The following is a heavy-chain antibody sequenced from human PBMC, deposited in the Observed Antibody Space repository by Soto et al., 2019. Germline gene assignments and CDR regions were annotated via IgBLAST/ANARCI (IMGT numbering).Heavy chain of an antibody. Sequence: EVQLVESGGGLVQPGGSLKLSCAASGFTFSGSAMHWVRQASGKGLEWVGRIRSKANSYATAYAASVKGRFTISRDDSKNTAYLQMNSLKTEDTAVYYCRVYDNSGPTLGDYWGRGTLVTVSS. V-gene: IGHV3-73*02. J-gene: IGHJ4*02. D-gene: IGHD3-22*01. CDR1: GFTFSGSA. CDR3: RVYDNSGPTLGDY. CDR2: IRSKANSYAT.